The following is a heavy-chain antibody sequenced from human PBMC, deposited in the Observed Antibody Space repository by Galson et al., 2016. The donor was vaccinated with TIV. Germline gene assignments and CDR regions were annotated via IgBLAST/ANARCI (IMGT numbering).Heavy chain of an antibody. CDR2: VYHTGNT. D-gene: IGHD4-11*01. CDR3: ARVYSDYPGGAFDI. V-gene: IGHV4-38-2*01. Sequence: EILSLTCAVSGYSISTGYYWGWIRRPPGKGLEWIGSVYHTGNTYYNPSLKSRVAVSIATSRNQFSLKLSSVTAPDTAVYFCARVYSDYPGGAFDIWGQGTMVTISS. CDR1: GYSISTGYY. J-gene: IGHJ3*02.